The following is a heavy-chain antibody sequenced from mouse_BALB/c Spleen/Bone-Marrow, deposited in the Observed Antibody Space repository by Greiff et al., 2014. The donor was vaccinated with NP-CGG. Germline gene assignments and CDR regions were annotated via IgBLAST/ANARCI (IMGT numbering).Heavy chain of an antibody. J-gene: IGHJ3*01. V-gene: IGHV1S29*02. CDR3: ARGSAYGYYLGLAY. D-gene: IGHD2-3*01. CDR1: GYTFTDNN. Sequence: VQLKESGPELVKPGASVKISCKASGYTFTDNNMHWVKQSHGKSLEWIGYIYPYNGGTVYKQKFKSKATLTVDNSSSTANMELRSLTSEDSAVYYCARGSAYGYYLGLAYWGQGTLVTVSA. CDR2: IYPYNGGT.